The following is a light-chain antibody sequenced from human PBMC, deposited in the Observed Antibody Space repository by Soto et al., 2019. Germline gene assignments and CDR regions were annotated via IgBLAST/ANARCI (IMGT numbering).Light chain of an antibody. CDR1: SSNIGSNY. CDR2: RNN. CDR3: AAWDDSLSGLV. V-gene: IGLV1-47*01. J-gene: IGLJ1*01. Sequence: QSALTQPPSASGTPGQRVTISCSGSSSNIGSNYVYWYQQLPGTAPKLLINRNNQRPSGVPDRFSGSKSGTSASLAISGLRSEDEADYYCAAWDDSLSGLVFGTGTKVTVL.